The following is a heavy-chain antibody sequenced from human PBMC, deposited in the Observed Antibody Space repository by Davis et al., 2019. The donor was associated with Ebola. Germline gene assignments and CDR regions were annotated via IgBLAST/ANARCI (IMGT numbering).Heavy chain of an antibody. CDR3: AGEAAARPSVWFDP. CDR2: IYHSGST. D-gene: IGHD6-6*01. V-gene: IGHV4-38-2*01. CDR1: GYSISSGYY. Sequence: PGGSLRLSCAVSGYSISSGYYWGWIRQPPGKGLEWIGSIYHSGSTYYNPSLKSRVTISVDTSKNQFSLKLSSVTAADTAVYYCAGEAAARPSVWFDPWGQGTLVTVSS. J-gene: IGHJ5*02.